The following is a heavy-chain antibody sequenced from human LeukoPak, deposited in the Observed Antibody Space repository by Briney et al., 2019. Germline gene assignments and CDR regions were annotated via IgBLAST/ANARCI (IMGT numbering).Heavy chain of an antibody. Sequence: ASVKVSCKASGYTCTSYDINWVRQATGQGLEWVGWMNPNSGNTGYAQKFQGRVTMTRNTSISTAYMELSSLRSEDTAVYYCARGPGYYDILTQDYWGQGTLVTVSS. CDR3: ARGPGYYDILTQDY. D-gene: IGHD3-9*01. V-gene: IGHV1-8*01. J-gene: IGHJ4*02. CDR1: GYTCTSYD. CDR2: MNPNSGNT.